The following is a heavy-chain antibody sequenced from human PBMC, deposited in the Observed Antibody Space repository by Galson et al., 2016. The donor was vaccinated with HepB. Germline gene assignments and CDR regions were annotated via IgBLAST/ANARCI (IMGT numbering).Heavy chain of an antibody. J-gene: IGHJ4*02. V-gene: IGHV3-30*04. CDR1: GFTFRNYP. CDR3: ARDLTSRGGAGNGALGY. CDR2: ISYDGSVK. D-gene: IGHD3-10*01. Sequence: SLRLSCAASGFTFRNYPMHWVRQTPGKGLDWVAVISYDGSVKDHVDSVKGRFTISRDNSKDTLYLQMNSLRTEGTAVYFCARDLTSRGGAGNGALGYWGQGTLVTVSS.